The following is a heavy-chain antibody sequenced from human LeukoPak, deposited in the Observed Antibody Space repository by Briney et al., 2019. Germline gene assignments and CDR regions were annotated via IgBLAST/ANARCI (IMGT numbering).Heavy chain of an antibody. D-gene: IGHD4-17*01. Sequence: GGSLRLSCAASGFDFSNYWMYWVRQAPGKGLEWVANIKQDGSKKYYVDSVRGRFTISRDNAKNSLSLQMNSLRAEDTAVYYCAKDPNGDYVGAFDMWGPGTMVTVSS. CDR3: AKDPNGDYVGAFDM. J-gene: IGHJ3*02. CDR2: IKQDGSKK. V-gene: IGHV3-7*03. CDR1: GFDFSNYW.